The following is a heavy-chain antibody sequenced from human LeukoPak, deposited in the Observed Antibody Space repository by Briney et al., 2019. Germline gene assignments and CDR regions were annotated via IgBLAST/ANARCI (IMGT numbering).Heavy chain of an antibody. J-gene: IGHJ4*02. V-gene: IGHV3-7*01. CDR3: ARDRGAVVPAAIGLGAADY. Sequence: GGSLRLSCAGSGFTFSSYWMSWVRQAPGKGLEWVANIKEDGSEKYYVDSVKGRFTISRDNAKNSLYLQMNSLRAEDTAVYYCARDRGAVVPAAIGLGAADYWGQGTLVTVSS. CDR1: GFTFSSYW. CDR2: IKEDGSEK. D-gene: IGHD2-2*02.